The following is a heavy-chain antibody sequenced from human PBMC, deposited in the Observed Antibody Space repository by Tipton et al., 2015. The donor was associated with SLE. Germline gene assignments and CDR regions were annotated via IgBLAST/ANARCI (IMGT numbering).Heavy chain of an antibody. J-gene: IGHJ4*02. CDR3: ARGPLYGSQYYFDY. V-gene: IGHV3-7*03. D-gene: IGHD3-16*01. Sequence: GSLRLSCAASGFTLSNYWMSWVRQAPGKGLEWVANIKQDGSEQYYVDSVKGRFTISRDNAKNSLFLQMNSLRAEDTAVYYCARGPLYGSQYYFDYWGQGTQVIVSS. CDR2: IKQDGSEQ. CDR1: GFTLSNYW.